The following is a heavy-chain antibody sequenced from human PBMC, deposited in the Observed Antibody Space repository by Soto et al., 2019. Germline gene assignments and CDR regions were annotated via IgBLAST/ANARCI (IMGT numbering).Heavy chain of an antibody. V-gene: IGHV2-26*01. CDR2: IFSDNER. D-gene: IGHD4-17*01. J-gene: IGHJ6*02. CDR3: ARMNVDSYQFYYAMDV. CDR1: GFSLTTGKMG. Sequence: SGPTLVNPTETLTLTCTVSGFSLTTGKMGVSWIRQPPGKALEWLAHIFSDNERSYSTSLQGRLTISKDTSGSQVVLSMTNVDPVDTAAYYCARMNVDSYQFYYAMDVWGQGTTVTVSS.